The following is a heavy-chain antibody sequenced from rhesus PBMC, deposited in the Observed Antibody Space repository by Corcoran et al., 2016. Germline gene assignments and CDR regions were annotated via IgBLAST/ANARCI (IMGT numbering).Heavy chain of an antibody. CDR1: GFTLSSYD. D-gene: IGHD1-1-1*01. V-gene: IGHV3-136*01. J-gene: IGHJ4*01. Sequence: EVQLVESGGGLVQPGGSLRLSCAASGFTLSSYDISWVRQAPGKGLEWVSYLSYTCTTIYSADSVKGRFTISRDNAKNSLSLQMSSLRAEDTAVYYCTRDQVYRIWGQGVLVTVSS. CDR3: TRDQVYRI. CDR2: LSYTCTTI.